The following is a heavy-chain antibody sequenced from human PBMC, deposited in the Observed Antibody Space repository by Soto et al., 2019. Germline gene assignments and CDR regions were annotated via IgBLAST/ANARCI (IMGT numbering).Heavy chain of an antibody. CDR3: ARAKAMGHLAGFDP. D-gene: IGHD5-18*01. Sequence: APVKVSCKASGYTFTSYDINWVRQATGQGLEWMGWMNPNSGNTAYAQKFQGRVTMTRNTSISTAYMELSSLRSEDTAVYYCARAKAMGHLAGFDPWGQGNLVTVSS. J-gene: IGHJ5*02. V-gene: IGHV1-8*01. CDR2: MNPNSGNT. CDR1: GYTFTSYD.